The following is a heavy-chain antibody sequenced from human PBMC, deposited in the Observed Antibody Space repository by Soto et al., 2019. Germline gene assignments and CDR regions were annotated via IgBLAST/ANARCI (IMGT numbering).Heavy chain of an antibody. D-gene: IGHD3-3*01. Sequence: PGGSLRLSCAASGFTVSSNYMSWVRQAPGKGLEWVSVIYSGGSTYYADSVKGRFTISRDNSKNTLYLQMNSLRAEDTAVYYCASSYYDFCSGYSNFDYWGQGTLVTVSS. CDR3: ASSYYDFCSGYSNFDY. J-gene: IGHJ4*02. V-gene: IGHV3-53*01. CDR2: IYSGGST. CDR1: GFTVSSNY.